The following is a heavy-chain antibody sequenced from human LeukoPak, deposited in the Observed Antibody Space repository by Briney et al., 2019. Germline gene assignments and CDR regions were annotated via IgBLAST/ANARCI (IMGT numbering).Heavy chain of an antibody. CDR2: LSGGGGST. J-gene: IGHJ4*02. Sequence: GGSLRLSCAASGFTLSSHAMNWVRQAPGKGLEWVSTLSGGGGSTYYADSVKGRFTISRDNSKNTLYVQMNSLRVEDTAVYYCAKGSYYDISGYSEFDYWGQGTLVTVSS. CDR1: GFTLSSHA. D-gene: IGHD3-22*01. CDR3: AKGSYYDISGYSEFDY. V-gene: IGHV3-23*01.